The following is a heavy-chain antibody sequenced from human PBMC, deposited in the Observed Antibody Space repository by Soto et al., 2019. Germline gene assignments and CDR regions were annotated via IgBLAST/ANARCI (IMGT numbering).Heavy chain of an antibody. J-gene: IGHJ4*02. V-gene: IGHV4-39*01. Sequence: QLQLQESGPGLVKPSETLSLTCTVSGGSISSSSNHWGWIRQPPGKGLEWIGNIYYSENTYYNPSLKRRVTISVDTSTNQFSLRLTSVTAADTAVYYCATHPPYGPLDHWGQGTLVTVSS. CDR1: GGSISSSSNH. CDR2: IYYSENT. D-gene: IGHD4-17*01. CDR3: ATHPPYGPLDH.